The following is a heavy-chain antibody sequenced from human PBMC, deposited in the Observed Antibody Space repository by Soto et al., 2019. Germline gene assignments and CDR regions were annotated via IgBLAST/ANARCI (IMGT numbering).Heavy chain of an antibody. CDR2: ISSSSSFI. CDR1: GFDLGTYT. D-gene: IGHD6-25*01. Sequence: LRLSCAASGFDLGTYTMNWVRQAPGKGLEWVSSISSSSSFIYYGDSVKGRFTVSRDNAENSLFLQMNSLKAEDTATYYCARESGTIYYFYALDIWGQGTTVTVSS. CDR3: ARESGTIYYFYALDI. V-gene: IGHV3-21*04. J-gene: IGHJ6*02.